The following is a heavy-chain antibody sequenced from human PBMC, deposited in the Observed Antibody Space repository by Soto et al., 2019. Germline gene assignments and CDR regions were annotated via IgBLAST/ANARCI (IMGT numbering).Heavy chain of an antibody. CDR1: GGSISSYY. CDR2: IYYSGST. D-gene: IGHD3-3*01. Sequence: SETLSLTCTVSGGSISSYYWSWIRQPPGKGLEWIGYIYYSGSTNYNPSLKSRVTISVDTSKNQFSLKLSSVTAADTAVYYCARVKDYDFWSGYYCFDPWGQGTLVTVVS. J-gene: IGHJ5*02. V-gene: IGHV4-59*01. CDR3: ARVKDYDFWSGYYCFDP.